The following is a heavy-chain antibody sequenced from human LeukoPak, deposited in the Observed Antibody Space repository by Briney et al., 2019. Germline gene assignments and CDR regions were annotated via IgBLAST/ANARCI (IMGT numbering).Heavy chain of an antibody. CDR2: SPTTKPNSCTT. CDR3: VRVVTTGSGWYHFDT. Sequence: GGSLRLSCAGAGFSIIDHHMDWFRQAPGEGLEWIGRSPTTKPNSCTTQYAASVRGRFTISRDDSQNSLYLLLNSLKPEDTAVYFCVRVVTTGSGWYHFDTWGLGTLVTVSS. D-gene: IGHD6-13*01. J-gene: IGHJ4*02. CDR1: GFSIIDHH. V-gene: IGHV3-72*01.